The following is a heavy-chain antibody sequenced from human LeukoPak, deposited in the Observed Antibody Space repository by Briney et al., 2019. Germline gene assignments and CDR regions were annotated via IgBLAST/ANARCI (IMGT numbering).Heavy chain of an antibody. CDR3: ARGDRGVTLVWYFDL. Sequence: PSETLSLTCTVSGGSISSYYWSWIRQPPGKGLEWIGYIYYSGSTNYNPSLKSRATISVDTSKNQFSLKLSSVTAADTAVYYCARGDRGVTLVWYFDLWGRGTLVTVSS. CDR2: IYYSGST. J-gene: IGHJ2*01. V-gene: IGHV4-59*01. D-gene: IGHD3-10*01. CDR1: GGSISSYY.